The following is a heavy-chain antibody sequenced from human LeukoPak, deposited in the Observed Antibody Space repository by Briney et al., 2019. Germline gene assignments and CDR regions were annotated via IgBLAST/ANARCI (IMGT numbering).Heavy chain of an antibody. CDR2: IYYSGST. CDR3: ARAPGWFDP. V-gene: IGHV4-30-4*01. CDR1: GGSFSGYY. Sequence: SETLSLTCAVYGGSFSGYYWSWIRQPPGKGLEWIGYIYYSGSTYYNPSLKSRVTISVDTSKNQFSLKLSSVTAADTAVYYCARAPGWFDPWGQGTLVTVSS. J-gene: IGHJ5*02.